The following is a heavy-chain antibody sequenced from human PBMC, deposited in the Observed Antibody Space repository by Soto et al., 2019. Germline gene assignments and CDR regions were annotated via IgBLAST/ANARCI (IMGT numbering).Heavy chain of an antibody. D-gene: IGHD3-9*01. V-gene: IGHV3-33*08. J-gene: IGHJ6*02. CDR3: ARDGKGRYFDWLPGNYYYYGMDV. CDR1: GFTFSSYV. CDR2: ILYDGSNK. Sequence: GGSLGLSCVASGFTFSSYVMSWVRQAPGKGLEWVAVILYDGSNKYYADSVKGRFTISRDNSKNTLYLQMNSLRAEDTAVYYCARDGKGRYFDWLPGNYYYYGMDVWGQGTTVTVSS.